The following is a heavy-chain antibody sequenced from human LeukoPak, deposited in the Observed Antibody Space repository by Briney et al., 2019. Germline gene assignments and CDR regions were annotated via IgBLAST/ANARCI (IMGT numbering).Heavy chain of an antibody. CDR1: GDTFSTYP. CDR3: AKDTASHTDWFDP. D-gene: IGHD5-18*01. Sequence: ASVKVSCKASGDTFSTYPLNWVRQAPGQGLEWMGWISAYNGNTNYAQKLQGRVTMTTDTSTSTAYMELRSLRSDDTAVYYCAKDTASHTDWFDPWGQGTLVTVSS. V-gene: IGHV1-18*01. CDR2: ISAYNGNT. J-gene: IGHJ5*02.